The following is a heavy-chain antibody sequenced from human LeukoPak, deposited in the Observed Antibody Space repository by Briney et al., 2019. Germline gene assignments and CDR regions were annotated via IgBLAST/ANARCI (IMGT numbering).Heavy chain of an antibody. CDR1: GFTFSSYS. V-gene: IGHV3-21*04. Sequence: GGSLRLSCAASGFTFSSYSMNWVRQAPGKGLEWVSSISSSSSYIYYADSVKGRFTTSRDNSKNTLFLQMNSLRAEDTAIYYCAKYGPQDSGSSHFDYWGQGALVTVSS. D-gene: IGHD1-26*01. J-gene: IGHJ4*02. CDR3: AKYGPQDSGSSHFDY. CDR2: ISSSSSYI.